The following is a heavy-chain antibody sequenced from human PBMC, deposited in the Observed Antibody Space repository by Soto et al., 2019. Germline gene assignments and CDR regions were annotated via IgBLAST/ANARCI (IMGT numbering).Heavy chain of an antibody. CDR1: GFTLNNYG. Sequence: EVQLLESGGGLVQPGGSLRLSCVASGFTLNNYGMSWVRQAPGKGLQWVSAISGSGGNTYYADSVKGRFTISRDTSKNTLYLQMNSLRAEDTAVYYCAKRVLTGYSYYFDYWGQGTLVTVSS. CDR2: ISGSGGNT. J-gene: IGHJ4*02. CDR3: AKRVLTGYSYYFDY. V-gene: IGHV3-23*01. D-gene: IGHD3-9*01.